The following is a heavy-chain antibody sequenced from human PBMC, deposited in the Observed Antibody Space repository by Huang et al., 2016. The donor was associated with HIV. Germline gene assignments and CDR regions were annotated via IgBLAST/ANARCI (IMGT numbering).Heavy chain of an antibody. Sequence: EVQLVESGGGLVQPGGSLRLSCAASGFSISSYWMHWVRQAPGKGLVWVSRIKSDGMSTSYADSVKGRFTISRDNAKNTLYLQMNSLRAEDTAVYYCARDPRIQSWLNFFDYWGQGTLVSVSS. CDR2: IKSDGMST. CDR3: ARDPRIQSWLNFFDY. CDR1: GFSISSYW. D-gene: IGHD3-22*01. V-gene: IGHV3-74*01. J-gene: IGHJ4*02.